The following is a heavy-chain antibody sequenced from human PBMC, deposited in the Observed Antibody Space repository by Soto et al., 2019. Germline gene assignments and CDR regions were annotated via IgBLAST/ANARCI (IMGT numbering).Heavy chain of an antibody. CDR3: ASPYSRCHSSGYYYCWFDP. V-gene: IGHV1-69*13. Sequence: SVKVSCKASGGTFSSYAISWVRQAPGQGLEWMGGIIPIFGTANYAQKFQGRVTITADESTSTAYMELGSLRSEDTAVYYCASPYSRCHSSGYYYCWFDPWGQGTLVTVSS. D-gene: IGHD3-22*01. CDR2: IIPIFGTA. CDR1: GGTFSSYA. J-gene: IGHJ5*02.